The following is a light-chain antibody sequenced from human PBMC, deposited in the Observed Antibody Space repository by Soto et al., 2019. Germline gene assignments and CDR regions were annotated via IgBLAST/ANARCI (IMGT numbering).Light chain of an antibody. V-gene: IGKV3-20*01. Sequence: EIVMTQSPGTLSVSPGERATLSCRASQSVSSSLAWYQQKPGQAPRLLIYGASSRATGIPARFSGSGSGTDFTLTIIRLEPEDFAVYYCQQYGSSRTFGGGTKVDIK. CDR3: QQYGSSRT. CDR2: GAS. J-gene: IGKJ4*01. CDR1: QSVSSS.